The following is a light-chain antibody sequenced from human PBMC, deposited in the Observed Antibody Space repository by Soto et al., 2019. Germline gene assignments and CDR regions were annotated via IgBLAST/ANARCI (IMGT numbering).Light chain of an antibody. CDR3: QPFGSSPGFT. V-gene: IGKV3-20*01. CDR1: QSINNRY. J-gene: IGKJ3*01. Sequence: EIVLTQSPGTLSLSPGERATLSCRASQSINNRYLAWYQQKPGQAPRLLIYAASSRATGIPDRFSGSGSVTDFTLTISRLEPEDVAVYYCQPFGSSPGFTFGPGTKVDIK. CDR2: AAS.